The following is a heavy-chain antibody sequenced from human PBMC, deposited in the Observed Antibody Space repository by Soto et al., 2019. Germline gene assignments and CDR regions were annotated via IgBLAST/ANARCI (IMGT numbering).Heavy chain of an antibody. J-gene: IGHJ4*02. CDR1: GGSFRSSSYY. CDR2: IFYSGSA. Sequence: QLQLQESGPGLVKPSETLSLNCAVSGGSFRSSSYYWGWIRQPPGKGLEWVGNIFYSGSAYYNPSLKSRVAISVDSYRNLFSLRLSSVTAADTAVYFCARPLQYSYDASGSSPCMDWGPGTLVTVSS. D-gene: IGHD3-22*01. V-gene: IGHV4-39*01. CDR3: ARPLQYSYDASGSSPCMD.